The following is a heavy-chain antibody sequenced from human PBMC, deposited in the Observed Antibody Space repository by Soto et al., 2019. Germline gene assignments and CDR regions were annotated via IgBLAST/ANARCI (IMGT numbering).Heavy chain of an antibody. CDR2: IFSDNER. CDR1: GFSLSTVRMG. J-gene: IGHJ6*02. D-gene: IGHD4-17*01. Sequence: SGPTLVNPTETLTLTCTVSGFSLSTVRMGVSWIRQPPGKALEWLAHIFSDNERSYSTSMQGRLTISKDPSGSQVVLSMTNLDPVDTGTYYCVRMNADSYQFYYAMDVWGRGTTVTVSS. CDR3: VRMNADSYQFYYAMDV. V-gene: IGHV2-26*01.